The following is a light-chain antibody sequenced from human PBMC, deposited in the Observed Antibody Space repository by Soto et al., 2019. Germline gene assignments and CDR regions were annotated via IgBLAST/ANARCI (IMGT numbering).Light chain of an antibody. Sequence: QSVLTQPPSVSGAPGQRVTICCTGSSSNIGAGYDVHWYQQLPGTAPKLLIYGNSNRPSGVPDRFSGSKSGTSASLAITGLHADDEADYYCQSYDSSLSGPYVFGTGTKVTV. CDR3: QSYDSSLSGPYV. CDR1: SSNIGAGYD. CDR2: GNS. J-gene: IGLJ1*01. V-gene: IGLV1-40*01.